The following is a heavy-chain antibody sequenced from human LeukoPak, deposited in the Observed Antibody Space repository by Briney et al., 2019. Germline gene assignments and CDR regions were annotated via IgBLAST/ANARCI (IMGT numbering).Heavy chain of an antibody. CDR3: ARAPLGIQPFDY. Sequence: PSETLSLTCTVSGGSISSSSYYWGWIRQPPGKGLEWIGSIYYSGSTNYNPSLKSRVTISVDTSKSQFSLKLSSVTAADTAVYYCARAPLGIQPFDYWGQGTLVTVSS. V-gene: IGHV4-39*07. CDR2: IYYSGST. D-gene: IGHD3-10*01. CDR1: GGSISSSSYY. J-gene: IGHJ4*02.